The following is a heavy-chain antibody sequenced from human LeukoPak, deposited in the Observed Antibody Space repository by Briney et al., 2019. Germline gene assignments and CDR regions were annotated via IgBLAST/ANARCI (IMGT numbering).Heavy chain of an antibody. D-gene: IGHD2-15*01. Sequence: GRSLRLSCAASGFAFSSYWMSWVRQAPGKGLEWVANIKQDGSEKYYVDSVKGRFTISRDNAKNSLYLQMNSLRAEDTAVYYCARDPGYCSGGSCYRGYFDYWGQGTLVTVSS. CDR1: GFAFSSYW. CDR3: ARDPGYCSGGSCYRGYFDY. CDR2: IKQDGSEK. J-gene: IGHJ4*02. V-gene: IGHV3-7*01.